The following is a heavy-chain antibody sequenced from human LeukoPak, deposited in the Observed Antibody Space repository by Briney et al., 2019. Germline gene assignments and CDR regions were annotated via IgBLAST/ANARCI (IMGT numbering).Heavy chain of an antibody. D-gene: IGHD6-13*01. J-gene: IGHJ4*02. CDR1: GGSISSGRYY. CDR2: IYYSGST. Sequence: PSQTLSLTCTVSGGSISSGRYYWRWIRQHPGKGLEWIVYIYYSGSTYYNPSLKSRVTIFVDTSKNQFSLKLSSVTAADTAVYYCARASAAGTHLDYWGQGNLVNVSS. V-gene: IGHV4-31*03. CDR3: ARASAAGTHLDY.